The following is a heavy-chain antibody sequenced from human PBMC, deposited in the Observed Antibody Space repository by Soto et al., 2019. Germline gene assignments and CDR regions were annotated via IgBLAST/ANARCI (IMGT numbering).Heavy chain of an antibody. CDR1: GFTFSSYA. D-gene: IGHD3-16*01. CDR2: ISYDGSNK. Sequence: QVLLVESGGGVVQPGRSLRLSCAASGFTFSSYAMHWVRQAPGKGLEWVAVISYDGSNKYYADSVKGRFTISRDNSKNTLYLQMNSLRAEDTAVYYCARDPGYATADDAFDIWGQGTMVTVSS. V-gene: IGHV3-30-3*01. J-gene: IGHJ3*02. CDR3: ARDPGYATADDAFDI.